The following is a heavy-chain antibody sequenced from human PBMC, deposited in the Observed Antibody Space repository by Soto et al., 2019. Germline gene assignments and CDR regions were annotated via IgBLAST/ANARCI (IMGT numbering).Heavy chain of an antibody. CDR1: GSPISSGGYY. J-gene: IGHJ1*01. CDR3: ASSSTNAEYFQH. D-gene: IGHD2-2*01. CDR2: IYYSGST. Sequence: QVQLQESGPGLVKPSQTLSLTSTVSGSPISSGGYYWSWVRQHPGKGREWIGYIYYSGSTYYNPSLKSRVTISVDTSKNQCSLKLSSVTAADTAVYFCASSSTNAEYFQHWGQGTLVTVSS. V-gene: IGHV4-31*03.